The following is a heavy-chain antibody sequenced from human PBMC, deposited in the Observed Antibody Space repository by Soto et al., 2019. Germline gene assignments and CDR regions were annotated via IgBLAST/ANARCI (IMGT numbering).Heavy chain of an antibody. Sequence: GGSLRLSSAASGFTFSSYAMSWVRQAPGKGLEWVSAISGSGGSTYYADSVKGRFTISRDNSKNTLYLQMNSLRAEDTAVYYCAKGLDYRGYNWFDPWGQGTLVTVSS. D-gene: IGHD3-16*01. V-gene: IGHV3-23*01. CDR1: GFTFSSYA. J-gene: IGHJ5*02. CDR3: AKGLDYRGYNWFDP. CDR2: ISGSGGST.